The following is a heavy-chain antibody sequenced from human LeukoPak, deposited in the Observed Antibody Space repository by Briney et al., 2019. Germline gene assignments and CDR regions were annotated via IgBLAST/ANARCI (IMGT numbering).Heavy chain of an antibody. Sequence: SETLSLTCAVYGGSFSGYYWSWIRQPPGKGLEWIGEINHSGGTNYNPSLKSRVTISVDTSKNQFSLKPSSVTAADTAVYYCAKARFEDWFDPWGQGTLVTVSS. J-gene: IGHJ5*02. CDR3: AKARFEDWFDP. D-gene: IGHD3-3*01. V-gene: IGHV4-34*09. CDR1: GGSFSGYY. CDR2: INHSGGT.